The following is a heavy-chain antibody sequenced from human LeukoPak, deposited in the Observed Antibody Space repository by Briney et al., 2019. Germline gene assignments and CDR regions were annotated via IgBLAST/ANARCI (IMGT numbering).Heavy chain of an antibody. D-gene: IGHD6-19*01. V-gene: IGHV3-9*01. CDR2: ISWNSGFI. CDR3: AKGGIAVTGTSFDY. J-gene: IGHJ4*02. CDR1: GFTFDDYA. Sequence: PGGSLRLSCAASGFTFDDYAMHWVRQAPGKGLEWVSGISWNSGFIGYADSLKGRFTISRDNAMNSVYLQMNSLRAEDTALYYCAKGGIAVTGTSFDYWGQGTLVTVSS.